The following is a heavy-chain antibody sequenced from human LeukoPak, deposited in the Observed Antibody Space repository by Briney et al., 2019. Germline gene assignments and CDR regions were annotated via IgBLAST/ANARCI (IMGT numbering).Heavy chain of an antibody. CDR2: IIPIFGTA. CDR1: GGTFSSYA. CDR3: ARVGCSTSCYRSWFDP. V-gene: IGHV1-69*05. Sequence: SVKVSCKASGGTFSSYAISWVRQAPGQGLEWMGGIIPIFGTANYAQKFQGRVTITTDESTSTAYMELSSLRSEDTAVYYCARVGCSTSCYRSWFDPWGQGTLVTVSS. D-gene: IGHD2-2*01. J-gene: IGHJ5*02.